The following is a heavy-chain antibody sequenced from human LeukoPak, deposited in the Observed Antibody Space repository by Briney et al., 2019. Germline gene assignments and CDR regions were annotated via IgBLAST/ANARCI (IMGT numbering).Heavy chain of an antibody. CDR3: AKDSSYYYGSGSYYTDY. Sequence: PGGSLRLSCAASGFTFSSYAMSWVRQAPGKGLEWVSAISGRGGSTYYADSVKGRFTISRDNSKNTLYLQMNSLRAEDTAVYYCAKDSSYYYGSGSYYTDYWGQGTLVTVSS. CDR2: ISGRGGST. V-gene: IGHV3-23*01. D-gene: IGHD3-10*01. CDR1: GFTFSSYA. J-gene: IGHJ4*02.